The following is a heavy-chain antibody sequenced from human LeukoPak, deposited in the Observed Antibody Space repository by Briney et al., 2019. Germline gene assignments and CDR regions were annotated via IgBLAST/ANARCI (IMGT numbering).Heavy chain of an antibody. J-gene: IGHJ3*02. D-gene: IGHD1-26*01. CDR1: GFTFSSYS. Sequence: GGSLRLSCAASGFTFSSYSMNWVRQAPGKRLEWVSHISSSSSTIYYADSVKGRFTISRDNAKNSLYLQMNSLRAEDTAVYYCARGRQNSGSYSDAFDIWGQGTVVTVSS. CDR3: ARGRQNSGSYSDAFDI. V-gene: IGHV3-48*01. CDR2: ISSSSSTI.